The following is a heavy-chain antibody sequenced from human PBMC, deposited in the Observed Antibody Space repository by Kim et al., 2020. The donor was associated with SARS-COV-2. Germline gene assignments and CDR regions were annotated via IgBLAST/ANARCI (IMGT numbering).Heavy chain of an antibody. V-gene: IGHV4-39*01. CDR1: GGSISSSSYY. Sequence: SETLSLTCTVSGGSISSSSYYWGWIRQPPGKGLEWIGSIYYSGSTYYNPSLKSRVTISVDTSKNQFSLKLSSVTAADTAVYYCASSRRLWIFDYWGQGTLVTVSS. CDR2: IYYSGST. J-gene: IGHJ4*02. CDR3: ASSRRLWIFDY. D-gene: IGHD5-18*01.